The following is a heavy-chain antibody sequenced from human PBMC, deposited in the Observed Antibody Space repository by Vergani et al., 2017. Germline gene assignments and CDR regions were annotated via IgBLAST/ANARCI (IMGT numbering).Heavy chain of an antibody. CDR1: GFTFSSYG. V-gene: IGHV3-30*18. Sequence: VQLLESGGGLVQPGGSLRLSCAASGFTFSSYGMHWVRQAPGKGLEWVAVISYDGSNKYYADSVKGRFTISRDNSKNTLYLQMNSLRAEDTAVYYCAKGGGGSYSSSYEYYYYMDVWGKGTTVTVSS. J-gene: IGHJ6*03. CDR3: AKGGGGSYSSSYEYYYYMDV. D-gene: IGHD6-6*01. CDR2: ISYDGSNK.